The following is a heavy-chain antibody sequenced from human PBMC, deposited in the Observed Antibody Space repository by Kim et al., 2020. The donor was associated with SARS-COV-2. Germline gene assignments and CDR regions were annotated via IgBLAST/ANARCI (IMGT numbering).Heavy chain of an antibody. CDR3: ARGTWGGGGWGYGSGQYNRFDP. CDR1: GYTFTSSH. Sequence: ASVKVSCKASGYTFTSSHIQWVRQAPGQGLDWVGIINPSGGSTTYAQKLQGRVTMTRDTSTGTVYMELSSLRSEDTALSYCARGTWGGGGWGYGSGQYNRFDPWGQGTLVTVSS. V-gene: IGHV1-46*03. J-gene: IGHJ5*02. CDR2: INPSGGST. D-gene: IGHD3-10*01.